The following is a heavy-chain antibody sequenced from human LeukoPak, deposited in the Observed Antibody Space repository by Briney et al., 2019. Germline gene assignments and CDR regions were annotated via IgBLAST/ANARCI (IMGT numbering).Heavy chain of an antibody. CDR3: AKDSYGDPHFDY. D-gene: IGHD4-17*01. CDR2: ISGSGGST. CDR1: GFTFSSYA. V-gene: IGHV3-23*01. Sequence: GGSLRLSCAASGFTFSSYAMSWVRQAPGKGLEWVSAISGSGGSTYYADSVKGRFTISRDNPKNTLYLQMNSLRAEDTAVYYCAKDSYGDPHFDYWGQGTLVTVSS. J-gene: IGHJ4*02.